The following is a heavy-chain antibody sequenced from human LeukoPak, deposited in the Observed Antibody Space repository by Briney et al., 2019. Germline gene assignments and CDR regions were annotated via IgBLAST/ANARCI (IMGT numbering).Heavy chain of an antibody. J-gene: IGHJ4*02. V-gene: IGHV4-30-4*01. CDR1: GGSISSGDYY. CDR2: IYYSGST. CDR3: ARETIPEGLDY. D-gene: IGHD3-3*01. Sequence: SETLSLTCTVSGGSISSGDYYWSWIRQPPGKGLEWIGYIYYSGSTYYNPSLKSRVTISVDTSKNQFSLKLSSVTAADTAVYYCARETIPEGLDYWGQGTLVTVSS.